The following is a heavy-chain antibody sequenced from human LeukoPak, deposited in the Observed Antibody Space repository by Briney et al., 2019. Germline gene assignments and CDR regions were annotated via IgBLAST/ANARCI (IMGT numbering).Heavy chain of an antibody. V-gene: IGHV1-2*02. J-gene: IGHJ4*02. Sequence: ASVKVSCKASGYTFTSYDINWVRQATGQGLEWMGWINPNSGGTNYAQKFQGRVTMTRDTSISTAYMELSRLRSDDTAVYYCASGEYQLLYPFDYWGQGTLVTVSS. D-gene: IGHD2-2*02. CDR3: ASGEYQLLYPFDY. CDR2: INPNSGGT. CDR1: GYTFTSYD.